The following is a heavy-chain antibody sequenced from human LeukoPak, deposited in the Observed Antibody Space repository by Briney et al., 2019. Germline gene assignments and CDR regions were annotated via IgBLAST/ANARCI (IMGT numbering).Heavy chain of an antibody. V-gene: IGHV3-33*01. CDR2: IWYDGSKK. CDR3: ARDVSYNSLDY. CDR1: GFTFSSHG. D-gene: IGHD6-13*01. Sequence: GGSLRLSCATSGFTFSSHGLYCVRQAPGKGLEWVAVIWYDGSKKYYADSVKGRSTISRDNSKNTLYLEMNSLRAEDTAVYYCARDVSYNSLDYWGQGTLVTVSS. J-gene: IGHJ4*02.